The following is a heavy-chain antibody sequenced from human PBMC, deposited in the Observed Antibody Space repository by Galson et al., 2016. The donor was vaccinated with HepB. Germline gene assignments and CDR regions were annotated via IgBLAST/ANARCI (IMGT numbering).Heavy chain of an antibody. V-gene: IGHV3-30*18. Sequence: SLRLSCAASGFIFSSYGMHWVRQAPGKGLEWVSGMSFDGTNKYYAGSVKGRFTISRDKSKNTLYRQMNSLRAEDTAVYYCSKDLWADYDGSGRDTQKYGMDVWGQGTTVIVSS. J-gene: IGHJ6*02. CDR1: GFIFSSYG. D-gene: IGHD3-10*01. CDR2: MSFDGTNK. CDR3: SKDLWADYDGSGRDTQKYGMDV.